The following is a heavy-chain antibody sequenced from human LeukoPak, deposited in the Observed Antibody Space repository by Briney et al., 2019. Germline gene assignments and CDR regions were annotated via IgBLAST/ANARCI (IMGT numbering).Heavy chain of an antibody. Sequence: GGSLRLSCAASGFTFSSYAMNWVRQAPGKGLEWVSAITGSGSGTYYADSVKGRFTISRDNSKNTLYLQMNSLRAEDTAVYYCAKDWPQPAPDIVVVPAAGKGDYWGQGTLVTVSS. V-gene: IGHV3-23*01. CDR1: GFTFSSYA. CDR3: AKDWPQPAPDIVVVPAAGKGDY. CDR2: ITGSGSGT. D-gene: IGHD2-2*01. J-gene: IGHJ4*02.